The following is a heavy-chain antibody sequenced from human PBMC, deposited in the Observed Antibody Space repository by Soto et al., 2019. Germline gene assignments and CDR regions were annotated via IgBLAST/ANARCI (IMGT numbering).Heavy chain of an antibody. J-gene: IGHJ4*02. D-gene: IGHD6-13*01. CDR1: GFTFDDYA. CDR3: AKSGRQQLVRGGLFDY. Sequence: EVQLVESGGGLVQPGRSLRLSCAASGFTFDDYAMHWVRQAPGKGLEWVSGISWNSGSIGYADSVKGRFTISRDSAKNSLYLQMNSLRAEDTALYYCAKSGRQQLVRGGLFDYWGQGTLVTVSS. V-gene: IGHV3-9*01. CDR2: ISWNSGSI.